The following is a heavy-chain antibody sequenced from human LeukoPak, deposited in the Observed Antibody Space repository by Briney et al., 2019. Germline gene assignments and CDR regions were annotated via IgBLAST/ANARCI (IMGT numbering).Heavy chain of an antibody. CDR1: GGSISSSSYY. J-gene: IGHJ4*02. D-gene: IGHD3-9*01. Sequence: PSETLSLTCTVSGGSISSSSYYWGWIRQPPGKGLEWIGSIYYSGSTYYNPSLKSRVTTSVDASKNQFSLKLSSVTAADTAVYYCARLDFVEGYYDVLTAPGLFDYWGQGTLVTVSS. CDR3: ARLDFVEGYYDVLTAPGLFDY. V-gene: IGHV4-39*01. CDR2: IYYSGST.